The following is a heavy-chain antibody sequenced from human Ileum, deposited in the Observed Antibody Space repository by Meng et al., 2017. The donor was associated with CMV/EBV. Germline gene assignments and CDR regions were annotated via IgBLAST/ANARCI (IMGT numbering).Heavy chain of an antibody. CDR2: INSGSGGT. Sequence: AAVKVTCKASGYALTTYGFAWVRQAPGQGLEWMGWINSGSGGTSYAQKSQGRIAMTRDTSISTTHMELSGLRFDDTAMYYCVSLVTLRPGVAYWGQGTLVTVSS. J-gene: IGHJ4*02. CDR1: GYALTTYG. CDR3: VSLVTLRPGVAY. D-gene: IGHD2-21*02. V-gene: IGHV1-2*02.